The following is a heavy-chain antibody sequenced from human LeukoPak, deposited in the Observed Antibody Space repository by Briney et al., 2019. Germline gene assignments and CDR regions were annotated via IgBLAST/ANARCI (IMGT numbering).Heavy chain of an antibody. CDR1: GYRFTSYW. V-gene: IGHV5-51*01. D-gene: IGHD6-13*01. J-gene: IGHJ3*02. CDR2: IYPGDFDT. CDR3: ARPRGAWYNAFDI. Sequence: PGESLKISCKGSGYRFTSYWIGWVRQMPGKGLEWMGIIYPGDFDTRYSPSFEGQVTISADKSNSTAYLQWTSLKASDSAMYYCARPRGAWYNAFDIWGQGTMVTVSS.